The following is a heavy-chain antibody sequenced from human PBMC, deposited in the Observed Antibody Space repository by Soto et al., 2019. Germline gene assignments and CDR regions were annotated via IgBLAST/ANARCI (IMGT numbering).Heavy chain of an antibody. V-gene: IGHV1-46*01. CDR1: GYTFAMHY. CDR2: INPNDGST. Sequence: QVQLVQSGAEVRKPGASVTISCKTSGYTFAMHYIHWVRQAPGQGLEWMGMINPNDGSTNYVQRFQRRVTMIRDTSTRTVFLNMSRLTSDDTAVFFCAREDGGGGRRHDFWGQGTLITVSS. D-gene: IGHD2-15*01. J-gene: IGHJ4*02. CDR3: AREDGGGGRRHDF.